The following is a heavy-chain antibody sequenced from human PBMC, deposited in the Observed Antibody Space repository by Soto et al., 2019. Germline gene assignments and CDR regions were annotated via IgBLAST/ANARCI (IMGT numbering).Heavy chain of an antibody. CDR2: ISGGGTT. CDR3: TQTLDSGNSIFVDY. J-gene: IGHJ4*02. CDR1: GFTFSNYA. D-gene: IGHD2-21*02. Sequence: GGSLRLSCAASGFTFSNYAMTWVRQAPGKGLEWVSTISGGGTTYYADSVRGRITISRDNSKNTLHLQMNSLRAEDTAVYYCTQTLDSGNSIFVDYWGQGTLVTVSS. V-gene: IGHV3-23*01.